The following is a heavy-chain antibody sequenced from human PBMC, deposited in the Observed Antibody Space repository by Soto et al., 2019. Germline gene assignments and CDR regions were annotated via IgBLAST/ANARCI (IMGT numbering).Heavy chain of an antibody. Sequence: GGSLRLSCAASGFTFTDYWTHWVRQAPGKGLEWVSRINSDGSRTSYADSVTGRFTISRDNAKNTLYLQMNSLRVEETALYYCARGSYSGFYFDYWGQGTLVTVSS. CDR2: INSDGSRT. V-gene: IGHV3-74*01. CDR3: ARGSYSGFYFDY. J-gene: IGHJ4*02. CDR1: GFTFTDYW. D-gene: IGHD3-22*01.